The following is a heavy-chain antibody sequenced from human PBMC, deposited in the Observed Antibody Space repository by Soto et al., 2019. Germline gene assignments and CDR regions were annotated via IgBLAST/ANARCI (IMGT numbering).Heavy chain of an antibody. V-gene: IGHV3-9*01. CDR1: GFTFDDFA. CDR3: VKGRGTYEVKFGMDV. J-gene: IGHJ6*02. Sequence: SLTISCATSGFTFDDFAMHWVRQAPGKGLDWVSGVDWNSGSTAYADSVKGRFTISRDNARNSLYLQMNSLRAEDTALYYCVKGRGTYEVKFGMDVWGQGTTVTVSS. CDR2: VDWNSGST. D-gene: IGHD2-21*01.